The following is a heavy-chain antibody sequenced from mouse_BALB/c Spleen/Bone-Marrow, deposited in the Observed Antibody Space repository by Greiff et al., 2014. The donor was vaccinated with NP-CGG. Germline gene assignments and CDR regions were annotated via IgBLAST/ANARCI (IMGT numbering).Heavy chain of an antibody. V-gene: IGHV1-80*01. CDR1: GYVFSTYW. CDR3: ARGGISVDY. CDR2: IYPGDGDT. J-gene: IGHJ2*01. Sequence: VMLVESGAELVRPGSSVKISCGSSGYVFSTYWINWVKQRPGQGLEWIGQIYPGDGDTDYNGKFKDKATLTADKSSNTAYMQLSSLTSEDSAVYFCARGGISVDYWGQGTTLTVSS.